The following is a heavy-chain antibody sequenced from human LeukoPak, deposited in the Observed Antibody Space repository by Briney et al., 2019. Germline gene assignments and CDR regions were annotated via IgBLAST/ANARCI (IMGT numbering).Heavy chain of an antibody. J-gene: IGHJ4*02. CDR1: GFTFSAYW. V-gene: IGHV3-7*01. CDR2: IKRDGSEK. CDR3: ARDSDYGDYFDY. Sequence: PGGSLRLSCAASGFTFSAYWMSWVRQAPGKGLEWVANIKRDGSEKYYVDSVKGRFTISRDNAKNSLYLQMNSLRAEDTAVYYCARDSDYGDYFDYWGQGTLVTVSS. D-gene: IGHD4-17*01.